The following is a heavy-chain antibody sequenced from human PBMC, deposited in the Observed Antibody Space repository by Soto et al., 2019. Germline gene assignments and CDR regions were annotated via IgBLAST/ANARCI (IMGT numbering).Heavy chain of an antibody. Sequence: ASLKVSCKASGYTFTSYGIIWVRQAPGQGLEWMGWISVYNGNTDYAQKLQGRVTMTTDTSTRIAYMELRSLRSDDTAVYYCARASTYYDFWSGYSPHNYYGMDVWGQGTTVTVSS. D-gene: IGHD3-3*01. CDR2: ISVYNGNT. V-gene: IGHV1-18*01. CDR3: ARASTYYDFWSGYSPHNYYGMDV. CDR1: GYTFTSYG. J-gene: IGHJ6*02.